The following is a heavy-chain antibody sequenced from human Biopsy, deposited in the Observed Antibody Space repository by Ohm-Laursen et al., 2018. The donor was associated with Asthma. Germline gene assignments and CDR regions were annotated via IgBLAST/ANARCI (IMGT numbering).Heavy chain of an antibody. CDR2: LIPVLGTS. D-gene: IGHD5-12*01. V-gene: IGHV1-69*13. CDR3: ARGYSGSDRIVYYYSGLEV. CDR1: GDSFSNYA. J-gene: IGHJ6*02. Sequence: LVKVSCKASGDSFSNYAISWVRQAPGQGLEWMGGLIPVLGTSDHAQMFEGRVTITADESTSTAYMELSSLSSEDTAVYYCARGYSGSDRIVYYYSGLEVWGQGTTVTVSS.